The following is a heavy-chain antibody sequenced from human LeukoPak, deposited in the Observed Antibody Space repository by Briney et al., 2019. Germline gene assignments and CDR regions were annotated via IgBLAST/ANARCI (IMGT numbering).Heavy chain of an antibody. CDR3: ATLVPVYSSGWYYVDY. Sequence: SETLSLTCTVSGVSISSVGYFWSWIRQNPGKGLEYIGYIFNTGRASYNPSLRSRVTMSVDTPNNQFSLRLISVTAADTAVYYCATLVPVYSSGWYYVDYWGQGTLVTVSS. V-gene: IGHV4-31*03. D-gene: IGHD6-19*01. CDR2: IFNTGRA. CDR1: GVSISSVGYF. J-gene: IGHJ4*02.